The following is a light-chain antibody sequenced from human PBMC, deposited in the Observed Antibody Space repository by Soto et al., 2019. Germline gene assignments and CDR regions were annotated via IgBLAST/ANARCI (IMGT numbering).Light chain of an antibody. V-gene: IGKV1-39*01. CDR2: AAS. J-gene: IGKJ2*01. CDR1: QSISSY. Sequence: DIPMTQSPSSLSASVGDRVTITCRASQSISSYLNWYQQKPGKAPKLLIYAASSLQSGVPSRFSGSGSGTDFTLTISSLQPEDFAIYYCQQFYYYPHTFGQGTKLEVK. CDR3: QQFYYYPHT.